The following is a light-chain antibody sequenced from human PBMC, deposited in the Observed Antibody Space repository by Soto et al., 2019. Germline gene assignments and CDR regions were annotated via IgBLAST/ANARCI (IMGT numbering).Light chain of an antibody. CDR2: DST. CDR1: QSLLHSNGYTS. V-gene: IGKV2-28*01. CDR3: QQRNVWPPIT. Sequence: DIVMTQSPLSLPVTPGEPASISCMSIQSLLHSNGYTSLAWYQQKPGQPPRLVVYDSTLRANGVPDRFGGSRSGTEFTLTINNLEPEDFAVYYCQQRNVWPPITFGQGTRLEI. J-gene: IGKJ5*01.